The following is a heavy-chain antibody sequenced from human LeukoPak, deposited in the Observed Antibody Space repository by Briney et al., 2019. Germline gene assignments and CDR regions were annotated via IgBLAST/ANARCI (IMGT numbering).Heavy chain of an antibody. CDR3: ARVVAGYFYYYGMDV. V-gene: IGHV1-8*01. CDR2: MNPNSGNT. CDR1: GYTFTTYD. D-gene: IGHD2-15*01. Sequence: GASVKVSCKASGYTFTTYDINWVRQATGQGLEWMGWMNPNSGNTGYAQKFQGRVTMTTNTSTSTAYMELSSLRSEGTVVYYCARVVAGYFYYYGMDVRGQGTTVSVCS. J-gene: IGHJ6*02.